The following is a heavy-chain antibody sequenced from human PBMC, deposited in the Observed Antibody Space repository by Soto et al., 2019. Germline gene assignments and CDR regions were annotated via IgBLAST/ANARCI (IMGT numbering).Heavy chain of an antibody. Sequence: PSETLSLTCAVYGGSFSGYYWSWIRQPPGKGLEWIGYIYYSGSTKYNPSLKSRVTISVDTSKNQFSLRLSSVTAADTAVYYCARRPAPYYYDSSGSGGGGWFDPWGQGTLVTVSS. D-gene: IGHD3-22*01. CDR3: ARRPAPYYYDSSGSGGGGWFDP. CDR2: IYYSGST. J-gene: IGHJ5*02. CDR1: GGSFSGYY. V-gene: IGHV4-59*08.